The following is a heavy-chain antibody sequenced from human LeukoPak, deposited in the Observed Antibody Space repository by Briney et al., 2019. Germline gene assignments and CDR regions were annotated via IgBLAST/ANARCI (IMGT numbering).Heavy chain of an antibody. J-gene: IGHJ6*02. Sequence: GESLKISCKGSGYSFTSYWIGWVRQMPGKGLEWMGIIYPGDSDTRYSTSFQGQVTISADKSISTAYLQWSSLKASDTAMYYCARRNNLFSGSYYYYGMDVWGQGTTVTVSS. CDR2: IYPGDSDT. CDR1: GYSFTSYW. D-gene: IGHD6-19*01. CDR3: ARRNNLFSGSYYYYGMDV. V-gene: IGHV5-51*01.